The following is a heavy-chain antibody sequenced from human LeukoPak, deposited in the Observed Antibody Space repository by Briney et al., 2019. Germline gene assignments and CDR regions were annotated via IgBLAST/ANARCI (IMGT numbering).Heavy chain of an antibody. V-gene: IGHV1-8*01. CDR1: GYTFTSYD. J-gene: IGHJ4*02. CDR2: MNPNSGNT. D-gene: IGHD1-26*01. CDR3: ARVVSGSRSVDY. Sequence: GASVKVSCKASGYTFTSYDINWVRQATGQGLEWMGWMNPNSGNTGYAQKFQGRVTMTRNTSISTAYMELSSLRSEDTAVYYCARVVSGSRSVDYWGQGTLVTVSS.